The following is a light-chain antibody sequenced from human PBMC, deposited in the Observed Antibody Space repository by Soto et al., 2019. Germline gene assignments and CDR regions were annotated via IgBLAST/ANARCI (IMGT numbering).Light chain of an antibody. CDR2: DAS. Sequence: DIQMTQSPSTLSASVGDRVTITCRASQSISSWLAWYRQKPGKAPKLLIYDASSLESGVPSRFSGSGSGTEFTLTISSLQPDDFATYYCQHSWTFGQGTKVEIK. CDR1: QSISSW. CDR3: QHSWT. J-gene: IGKJ1*01. V-gene: IGKV1-5*01.